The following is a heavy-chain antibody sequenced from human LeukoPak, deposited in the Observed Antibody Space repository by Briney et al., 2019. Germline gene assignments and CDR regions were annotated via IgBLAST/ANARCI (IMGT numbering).Heavy chain of an antibody. J-gene: IGHJ1*01. V-gene: IGHV3-23*01. D-gene: IGHD3-3*01. CDR3: AKSLKIYDFWSGYVEYFQH. CDR1: GFTFSSYA. Sequence: GGSLRLSCAASGFTFSSYAMSWVRQAPGKGLEWVSAISGSGGSTYYADSVKGRFTISRDNSKNTLYLQMNSLRAEDTAVYYCAKSLKIYDFWSGYVEYFQHWGQGTLVTVPS. CDR2: ISGSGGST.